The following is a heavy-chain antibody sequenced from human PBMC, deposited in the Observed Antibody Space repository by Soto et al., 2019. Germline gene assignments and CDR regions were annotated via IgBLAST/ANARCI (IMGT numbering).Heavy chain of an antibody. CDR3: AREQHYDSSGYYPSGAFDI. Sequence: GGSLRLSCAASGFTFSSYGIHWVRQAPGKGLEWVAVIWYDGSNKYYADSVKGRFTISRDNSKNTLYLQMNSLRAEDTAVYYCAREQHYDSSGYYPSGAFDIWGQGTMVTVSS. V-gene: IGHV3-33*01. CDR2: IWYDGSNK. CDR1: GFTFSSYG. J-gene: IGHJ3*02. D-gene: IGHD3-22*01.